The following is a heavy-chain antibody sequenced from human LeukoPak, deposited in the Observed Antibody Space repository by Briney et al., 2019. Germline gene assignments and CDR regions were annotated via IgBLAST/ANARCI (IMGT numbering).Heavy chain of an antibody. CDR1: GGIFSSYA. V-gene: IGHV1-46*04. Sequence: ASVKVSCKASGGIFSSYAISWVRQAPGQGLEGMGIINPSGGSTSYAQKLQGRVTMTRDMSTSTVYMELSSLRSEDTAVYYCARVGEGHSGYYLFDYWGQGTLVTVSS. CDR3: ARVGEGHSGYYLFDY. J-gene: IGHJ4*02. D-gene: IGHD3-22*01. CDR2: INPSGGST.